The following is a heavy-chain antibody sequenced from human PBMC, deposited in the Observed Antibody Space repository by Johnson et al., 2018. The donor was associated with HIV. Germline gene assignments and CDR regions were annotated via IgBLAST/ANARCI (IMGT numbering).Heavy chain of an antibody. CDR1: GFTFSSYA. CDR3: ARALGHGGHDAFDI. J-gene: IGHJ3*02. D-gene: IGHD3-10*01. V-gene: IGHV3-64*01. Sequence: VQLVESGGGLVQPGGSLRLSCAASGFTFSSYAMSWVRQAPGKGLEYVSGISSDGYRTYYANSVKGRFTISRDNAKNTLYLQMGSLRGEDKAVYYCARALGHGGHDAFDIWGQGTMVTVSA. CDR2: ISSDGYRT.